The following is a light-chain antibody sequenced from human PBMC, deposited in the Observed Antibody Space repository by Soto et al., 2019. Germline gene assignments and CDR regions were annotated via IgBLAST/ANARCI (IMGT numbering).Light chain of an antibody. CDR2: GNN. CDR3: QSYDSSLSGGV. V-gene: IGLV1-40*01. Sequence: QSVLTQPPSVSGAPGQRVTISCTGSSSNIGAGYDVHWYQQLPGTAPKLLIYGNNNRPSGVPDRFSGSKSATSDSLAITGLQAEDEADCYCQSYDSSLSGGVFGGGTKLTVL. J-gene: IGLJ3*02. CDR1: SSNIGAGYD.